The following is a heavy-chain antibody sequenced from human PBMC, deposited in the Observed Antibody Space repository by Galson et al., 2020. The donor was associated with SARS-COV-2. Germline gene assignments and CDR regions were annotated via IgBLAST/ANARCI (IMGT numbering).Heavy chain of an antibody. Sequence: ETSETLSLTCTVSGGSINSGGYYWSWVRQHPGKGLEWLGDLDYSGSTYYNPSLKSRVSISGDTSKTQFSLRLSSVTAADTAVYFCARKYYSDGPFDYWGQGTLVTVSS. CDR1: GGSINSGGYY. CDR2: LDYSGST. V-gene: IGHV4-31*03. J-gene: IGHJ4*02. D-gene: IGHD3-10*01. CDR3: ARKYYSDGPFDY.